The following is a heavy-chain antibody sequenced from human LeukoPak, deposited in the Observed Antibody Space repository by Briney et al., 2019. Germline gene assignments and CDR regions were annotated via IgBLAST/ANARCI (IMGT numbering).Heavy chain of an antibody. CDR1: GFNLSRSA. Sequence: GGSLRLSCAASGFNLSRSAVTWVRQAPGKGLEWVSSLSVSGENSYYADSVKGPFTISRDSSKNTSFLRMNNLRAEDTAVYYCAKVRPGYSHFFYFMDVWATGTMVCVSS. CDR2: LSVSGENS. D-gene: IGHD5-18*01. J-gene: IGHJ6*03. V-gene: IGHV3-23*01. CDR3: AKVRPGYSHFFYFMDV.